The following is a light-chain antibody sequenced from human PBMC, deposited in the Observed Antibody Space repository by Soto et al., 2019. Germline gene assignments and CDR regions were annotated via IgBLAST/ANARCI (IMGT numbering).Light chain of an antibody. CDR3: QKYNTAPQT. Sequence: DIQMTQSPSSLSANIGYRVTISCRASQGIIDYVAWFQQKPGKAPKLLIYAASTLHSGVPSRFSGSGAGTDFTLTINSLQHEDVATYYCQKYNTAPQTFGQGTKVEI. V-gene: IGKV1-27*01. J-gene: IGKJ1*01. CDR1: QGIIDY. CDR2: AAS.